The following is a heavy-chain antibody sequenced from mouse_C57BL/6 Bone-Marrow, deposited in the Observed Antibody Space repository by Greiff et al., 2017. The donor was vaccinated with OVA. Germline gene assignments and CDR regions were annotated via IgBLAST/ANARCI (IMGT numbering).Heavy chain of an antibody. CDR3: ARDLTGTYWYFDV. V-gene: IGHV1-78*01. CDR1: GYTFTDHT. J-gene: IGHJ1*03. Sequence: VQLQESDAELVKPGASVKISCKVSGYTFTDHTIHWMKQRPEQGLEWIGYIYPRDGSTKYNEKFKGKATLTADKSSSTAYMQLNSLTSEDSSVYFCARDLTGTYWYFDVWGTGTTVTVSS. D-gene: IGHD4-1*01. CDR2: IYPRDGST.